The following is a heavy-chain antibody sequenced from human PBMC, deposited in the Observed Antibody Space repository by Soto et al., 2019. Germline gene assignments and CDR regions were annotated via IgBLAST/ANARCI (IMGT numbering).Heavy chain of an antibody. CDR1: GGTFSSYA. Sequence: SVKVSCKASGGTFSSYAISWVRQAPGQGLEWMGGIIPIFGTANYAQKFQGRVTITADESTSTAYMELSSLRSEDTAVYYCARSIMITFGGVIAGYYFDYWGQGTLVTVSS. CDR2: IIPIFGTA. CDR3: ARSIMITFGGVIAGYYFDY. D-gene: IGHD3-16*02. V-gene: IGHV1-69*13. J-gene: IGHJ4*02.